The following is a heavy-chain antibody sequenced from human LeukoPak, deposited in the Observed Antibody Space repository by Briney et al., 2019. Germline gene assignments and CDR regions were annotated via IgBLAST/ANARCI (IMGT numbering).Heavy chain of an antibody. CDR2: IYYSGCT. CDR1: GGSISSYY. J-gene: IGHJ4*02. V-gene: IGHV4-39*01. CDR3: ATHLYYGSGRDRGY. Sequence: SETLSLTCTVSGGSISSYYWGWIRQPPGKGLEWIGSIYYSGCTYYNPSLKSRVTISVDTSKNQFSLKLSSVTAADTAVYYCATHLYYGSGRDRGYWGQGTLVTVSS. D-gene: IGHD3-10*01.